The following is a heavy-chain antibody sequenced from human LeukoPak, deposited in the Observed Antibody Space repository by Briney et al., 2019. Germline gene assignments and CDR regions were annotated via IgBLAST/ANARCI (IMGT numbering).Heavy chain of an antibody. Sequence: ASVKVSCKASGYTFTSYDINWVRQVTGQGLEWMGWMNPNSGNTGYAQKFQGRVTITRNTSISTSFMELSSLRSEDTAVYYCAREDDTGRYMGDDAFDIWGQGTMVTVSS. J-gene: IGHJ3*02. D-gene: IGHD1-26*01. CDR2: MNPNSGNT. CDR1: GYTFTSYD. V-gene: IGHV1-8*03. CDR3: AREDDTGRYMGDDAFDI.